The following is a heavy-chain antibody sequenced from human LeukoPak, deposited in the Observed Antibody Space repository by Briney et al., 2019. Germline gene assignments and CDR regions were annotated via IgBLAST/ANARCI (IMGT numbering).Heavy chain of an antibody. CDR3: ARDLPGAAVEGTTRGMDV. J-gene: IGHJ6*02. V-gene: IGHV1-18*01. Sequence: ASVKVSCKASGYIFTSRGITWVRQAPGQGLEWMGWISAYNGNTNYAQNVQGRVTVTRDTSTSTVYMELRSLRSDDTAVYFCARDLPGAAVEGTTRGMDVWGQGATVTVSS. D-gene: IGHD6-19*01. CDR2: ISAYNGNT. CDR1: GYIFTSRG.